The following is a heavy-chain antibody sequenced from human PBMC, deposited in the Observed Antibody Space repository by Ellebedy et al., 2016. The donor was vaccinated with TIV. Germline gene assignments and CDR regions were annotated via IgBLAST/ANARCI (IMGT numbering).Heavy chain of an antibody. D-gene: IGHD1-26*01. V-gene: IGHV4-59*01. CDR2: VYYSGST. Sequence: MPSETLSLTCTVSGGSIGSYYWSWIRQPPGEGLEWIGCVYYSGSTNYNPSLKNRVTISVDTSKNQFSLNLSSVTAADTAVFYCAGGGGSSDFDFWGQGTLVTVSS. J-gene: IGHJ4*02. CDR1: GGSIGSYY. CDR3: AGGGGSSDFDF.